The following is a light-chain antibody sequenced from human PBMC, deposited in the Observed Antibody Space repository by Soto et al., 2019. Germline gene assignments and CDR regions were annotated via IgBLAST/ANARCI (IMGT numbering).Light chain of an antibody. CDR1: QSISSW. V-gene: IGKV1-5*01. Sequence: DIQMTQSPSPLSASVGDRVTITCRASQSISSWLAWYQQKPGKAPKLLIYDASSLESGVPSRFSGSGSGTEFTLTISILQPDDFATYYCQQYNSYKYTCGQGTKLEIK. CDR2: DAS. CDR3: QQYNSYKYT. J-gene: IGKJ2*01.